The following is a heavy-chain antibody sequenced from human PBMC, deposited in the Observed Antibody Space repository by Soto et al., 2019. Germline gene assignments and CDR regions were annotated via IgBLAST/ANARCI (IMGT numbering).Heavy chain of an antibody. CDR3: ASAGYSYPVDFDY. J-gene: IGHJ4*02. Sequence: SETLSLTCTVSGGSISSSSYYWGWIRQPPGKGLEWIGSIYYSGSTYYNPSPKSRVTISVDTSKNQFSLKLSSVTAADTAVYYCASAGYSYPVDFDYWGQGTLVTVSS. D-gene: IGHD5-18*01. CDR1: GGSISSSSYY. V-gene: IGHV4-39*01. CDR2: IYYSGST.